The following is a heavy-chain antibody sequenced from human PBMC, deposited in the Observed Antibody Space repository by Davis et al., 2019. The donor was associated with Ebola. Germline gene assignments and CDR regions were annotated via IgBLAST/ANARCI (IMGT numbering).Heavy chain of an antibody. CDR2: IWYDGSNK. CDR1: GFTFSSYG. D-gene: IGHD6-13*01. J-gene: IGHJ6*02. CDR3: ARAGGSSSWYLYGMDV. V-gene: IGHV3-33*01. Sequence: GESLKISCAASGFTFSSYGMHWVRQAPGKGLEWVAVIWYDGSNKYYADSVKGRFTISRDNSKNTLYLQMNSLRAEDTAVYYFARAGGSSSWYLYGMDVWGQGTTVTVSS.